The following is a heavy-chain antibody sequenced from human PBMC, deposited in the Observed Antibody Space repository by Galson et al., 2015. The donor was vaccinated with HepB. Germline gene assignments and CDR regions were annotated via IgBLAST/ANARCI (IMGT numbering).Heavy chain of an antibody. CDR1: GFTFSSYA. J-gene: IGHJ4*02. CDR3: ARDKGKSSSWYRYFDY. Sequence: SLRLSCAASGFTFSSYAMHWVRQAPGKGLEWVAVISYDGSNKYYADSVKGRFTISRDNSKNTLYLQMNSLRAEDTAVYYCARDKGKSSSWYRYFDYWGQGTLVTVSS. CDR2: ISYDGSNK. V-gene: IGHV3-30*04. D-gene: IGHD6-13*01.